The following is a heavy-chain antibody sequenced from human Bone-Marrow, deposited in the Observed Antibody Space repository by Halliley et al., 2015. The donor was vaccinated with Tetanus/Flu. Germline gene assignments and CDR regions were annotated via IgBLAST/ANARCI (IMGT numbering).Heavy chain of an antibody. CDR2: GGGDGTST. J-gene: IGHJ5*02. V-gene: IGHV3-74*01. CDR3: ARVERWFGP. Sequence: KGLVWVARGGGDGTSTSYADSVKGRFTISRDNAKNMVYLQMSSLRAEDTAVYYCARVERWFGPWGQGTLVTVSS.